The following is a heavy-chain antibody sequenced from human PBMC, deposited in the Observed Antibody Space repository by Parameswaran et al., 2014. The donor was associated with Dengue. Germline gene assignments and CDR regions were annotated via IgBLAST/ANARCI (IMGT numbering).Heavy chain of an antibody. J-gene: IGHJ6*02. D-gene: IGHD6-13*01. Sequence: SNARGCARCPGKGLEWVSSISGSDGSTHYADSVKGRFTISRDNSKNTLSLQMNSLRAEDTAVYYCAKEGVGSSWRHYYYGMDVWGQGTTVTVSS. CDR1: SNA. V-gene: IGHV3-23*01. CDR2: ISGSDGST. CDR3: AKEGVGSSWRHYYYGMDV.